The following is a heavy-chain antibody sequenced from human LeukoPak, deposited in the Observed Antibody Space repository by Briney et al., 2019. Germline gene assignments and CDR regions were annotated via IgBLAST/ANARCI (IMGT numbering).Heavy chain of an antibody. CDR1: GFTFSHYS. Sequence: PGGSLRLSCAASGFTFSHYSLSWVRQAPGKGLEWVSSISSSSSYIYYADSVKGRFTISRDNAKNSLYLQMNSLRAEDTAVYYCARGLDNYGYSANIWGQGTMVTVSS. D-gene: IGHD5-18*01. CDR2: ISSSSSYI. V-gene: IGHV3-21*01. CDR3: ARGLDNYGYSANI. J-gene: IGHJ3*02.